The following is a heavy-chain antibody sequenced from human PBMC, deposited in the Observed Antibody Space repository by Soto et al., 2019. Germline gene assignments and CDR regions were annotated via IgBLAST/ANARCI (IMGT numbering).Heavy chain of an antibody. CDR2: IYWADDE. CDR1: GFSLSTSGEG. V-gene: IGHV2-5*02. Sequence: QITLKESGPTVVKPTQTLTLTCTFSGFSLSTSGEGVGWIRQPPGRALEWLALIYWADDERYSPSLKSRLTITKDSSKNHVVLTMTNMDPVDTGTYFCAHRRGYGPSAFDLGGQGTMVTVSS. CDR3: AHRRGYGPSAFDL. D-gene: IGHD5-12*01. J-gene: IGHJ3*01.